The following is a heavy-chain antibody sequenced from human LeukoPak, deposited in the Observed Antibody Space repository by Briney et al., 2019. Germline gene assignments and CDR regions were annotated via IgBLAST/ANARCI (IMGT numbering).Heavy chain of an antibody. V-gene: IGHV3-48*04. CDR1: GFTVSTNC. J-gene: IGHJ4*02. Sequence: GGSLRLSCAASGFTVSTNCMTWVRQAPGKGLEWVSYISSSADTKYYADSVKGRFTISRDNAKSSLYLQMNSLRADDTAVYYCARALPSSWYFFDYWGQGTPVTVSS. CDR2: ISSSADTK. CDR3: ARALPSSWYFFDY. D-gene: IGHD6-13*01.